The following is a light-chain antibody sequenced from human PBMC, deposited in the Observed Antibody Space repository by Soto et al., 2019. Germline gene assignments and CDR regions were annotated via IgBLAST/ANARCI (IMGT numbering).Light chain of an antibody. CDR3: AAWDDKLNGPL. V-gene: IGLV2-8*01. Sequence: PGQSVTISCTGTSSDVGGYNYVSWYQHHPGKAPKLMIYEVSKRPSGVPDRFSGSKSGTSASLAISGLQSEDEAEYYCAAWDDKLNGPLFGGGTQLTVL. J-gene: IGLJ3*02. CDR2: EVS. CDR1: SSDVGGYNY.